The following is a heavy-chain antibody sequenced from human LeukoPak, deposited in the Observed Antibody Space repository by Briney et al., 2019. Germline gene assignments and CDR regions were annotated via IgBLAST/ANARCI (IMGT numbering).Heavy chain of an antibody. V-gene: IGHV1-2*02. Sequence: ASVKVSCKASGYTFTGYYMHWVRQAPGQGLEWMGWINPNSGGTNYAQKFQGRVTMTRDTSSSTAYMELSGLRSDDTAVYYCARDSSYVWFGELLTHFDYWGQGTLVTVSS. CDR1: GYTFTGYY. J-gene: IGHJ4*02. CDR2: INPNSGGT. D-gene: IGHD3-10*01. CDR3: ARDSSYVWFGELLTHFDY.